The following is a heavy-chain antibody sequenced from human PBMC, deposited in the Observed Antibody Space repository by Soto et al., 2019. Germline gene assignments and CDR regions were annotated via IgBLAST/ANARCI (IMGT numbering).Heavy chain of an antibody. V-gene: IGHV3-23*01. Sequence: EVQVLESGGGLVRPGGSLRLSCAASGFTFSSSAMSWVRQAPGKGLEWVSSLTASGGTTYYTDSVKGRFTISRDNSKNTLYRQMNSLRAGDTAVYYCAKSPSMVRGIITYFDYWGQGTLVTVSS. J-gene: IGHJ4*02. CDR3: AKSPSMVRGIITYFDY. CDR2: LTASGGTT. D-gene: IGHD3-10*01. CDR1: GFTFSSSA.